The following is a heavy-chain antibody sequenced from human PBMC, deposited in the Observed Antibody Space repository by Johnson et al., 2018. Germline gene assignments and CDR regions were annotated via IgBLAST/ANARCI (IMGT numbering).Heavy chain of an antibody. J-gene: IGHJ6*02. V-gene: IGHV3-21*01. CDR3: ARARSWGIQLYYYYYGMDV. D-gene: IGHD5-18*01. CDR2: ISSSGSTI. CDR1: GFTFSSYS. Sequence: VQLVESGGGLVKPGGSXRLSCAASGFTFSSYSMNWVRQAPGKGLEWVSSISSSGSTIYYADSVKGRFTISRDNSKNTLYLQMNSLRAEDTAVYYCARARSWGIQLYYYYYGMDVWGQGTTVTVSS.